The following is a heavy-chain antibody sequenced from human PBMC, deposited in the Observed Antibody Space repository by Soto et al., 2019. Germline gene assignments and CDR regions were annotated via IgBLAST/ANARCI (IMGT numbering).Heavy chain of an antibody. J-gene: IGHJ6*02. Sequence: VKVSCKASGYTFTRYAMHWVRQAPGQRLEWMGWINAGNGNTKYSQKFQGRVTITRDTSASTAYMELSSLRSEDTAVYYCASSNIVAAPYGMDVWGQGTTVTVS. V-gene: IGHV1-3*01. CDR2: INAGNGNT. CDR1: GYTFTRYA. CDR3: ASSNIVAAPYGMDV. D-gene: IGHD6-13*01.